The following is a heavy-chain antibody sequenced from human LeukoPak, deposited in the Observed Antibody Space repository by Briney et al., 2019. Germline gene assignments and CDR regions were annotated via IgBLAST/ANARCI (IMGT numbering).Heavy chain of an antibody. Sequence: SETLSLTCTVSGGSISSYYWSWIRQPAGKGLEWIGRIYTSGSTNYNASLKSRVSMSVDTSKNQFSLKLSSVTAAGTAVFYCARENSGSYREFDYWGQGTLVTVSS. CDR1: GGSISSYY. CDR2: IYTSGST. J-gene: IGHJ4*02. CDR3: ARENSGSYREFDY. V-gene: IGHV4-4*07. D-gene: IGHD1-26*01.